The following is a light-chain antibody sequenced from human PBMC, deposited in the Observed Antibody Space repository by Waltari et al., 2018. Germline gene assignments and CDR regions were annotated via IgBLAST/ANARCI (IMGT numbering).Light chain of an antibody. CDR1: SGSVSTTSY. J-gene: IGLJ3*02. Sequence: QTVVTQEPSLSVSPGGTVTLTCALSSGSVSTTSYATWYQQTPGQPPRTLVYKGNSPSSGVPDRFSGFILRNKAALTITGAQADDESHYFCFFYMGSGIWVSGGGTKLTVL. CDR3: FFYMGSGIWV. V-gene: IGLV8-61*01. CDR2: KGN.